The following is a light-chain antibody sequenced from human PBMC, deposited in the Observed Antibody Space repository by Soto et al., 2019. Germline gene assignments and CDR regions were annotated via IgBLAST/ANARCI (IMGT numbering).Light chain of an antibody. V-gene: IGLV2-8*01. CDR3: SSYAGSNNFV. Sequence: QSVLTQPPSASGSPGQSVTISCTGNNNDVGGYNYVSWYQQHPGKAPKPMIYEVSKRPSGVPDRFSGSKSGNTASLTVSGLQAEDEADYYCSSYAGSNNFVFGTGTKVTVL. CDR1: NNDVGGYNY. J-gene: IGLJ1*01. CDR2: EVS.